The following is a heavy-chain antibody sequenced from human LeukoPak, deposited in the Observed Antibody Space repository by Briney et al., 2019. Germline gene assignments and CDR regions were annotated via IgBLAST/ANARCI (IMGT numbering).Heavy chain of an antibody. D-gene: IGHD4-17*01. CDR3: ARDQVTTVTTPYFDY. CDR1: GFTFSSYW. V-gene: IGHV3-7*01. J-gene: IGHJ4*02. CDR2: IKQDGSEK. Sequence: PGGSLRLSCAASGFTFSSYWMSWVRQAPGKGLEWVANIKQDGSEKYYVDSVKGRFTISRDNAKNSLYLQMNSLRAEDTAVYYCARDQVTTVTTPYFDYWGQGTLVTVSS.